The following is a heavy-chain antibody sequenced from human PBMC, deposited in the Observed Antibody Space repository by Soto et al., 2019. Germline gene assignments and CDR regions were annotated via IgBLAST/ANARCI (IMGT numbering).Heavy chain of an antibody. J-gene: IGHJ3*02. Sequence: GGSLRLSCAASGFTFSSYGMHWVRQAPGKGLEWVAVISYDGSNKYYADSVKGRFTISRDNSKNTLYLQMNSLRAEDTAVYYCAKDSGHQWLAAFDIWGQGTMVTVSS. D-gene: IGHD3-22*01. CDR3: AKDSGHQWLAAFDI. V-gene: IGHV3-30*18. CDR2: ISYDGSNK. CDR1: GFTFSSYG.